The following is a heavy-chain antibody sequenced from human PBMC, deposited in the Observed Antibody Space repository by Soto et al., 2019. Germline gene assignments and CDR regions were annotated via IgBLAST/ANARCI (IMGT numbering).Heavy chain of an antibody. CDR3: ARRSGSRIDY. CDR2: IYYSGST. J-gene: IGHJ4*02. V-gene: IGHV4-39*01. CDR1: GGSITSHY. D-gene: IGHD1-26*01. Sequence: SSETLSLTCSVSGGSITSHYCSWIRQPPGKGLEWIGSIYYSGSTYYNPSLKSRVTISVDTSKNQFSPKLSSVTAADTAVYYCARRSGSRIDYWGQGTLVTVSS.